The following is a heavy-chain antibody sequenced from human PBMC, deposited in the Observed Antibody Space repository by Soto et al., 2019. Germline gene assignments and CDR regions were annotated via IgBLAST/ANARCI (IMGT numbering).Heavy chain of an antibody. V-gene: IGHV3-53*01. CDR2: IHSGDRT. J-gene: IGHJ4*02. CDR3: ATRGP. Sequence: EVQLVESGGGLIQPGGSLRLSCSASGFTVSSDFMTWVRQAPGKGLEWVSMIHSGDRTFYADPVNGRFTISRDTSENTLSLQMNSLRVEDTAVYYCATRGPWGQGTLVTVSS. CDR1: GFTVSSDF.